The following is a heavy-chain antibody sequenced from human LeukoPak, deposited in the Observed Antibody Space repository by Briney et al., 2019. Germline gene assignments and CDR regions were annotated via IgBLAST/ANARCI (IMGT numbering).Heavy chain of an antibody. J-gene: IGHJ5*02. CDR2: IYPGESDT. CDR3: ARIEMATSGALRWFDP. CDR1: GYSLTNYW. V-gene: IGHV5-51*01. Sequence: GESLKISCTASGYSLTNYWYGWVRQMPGKRQGRMGIIYPGESDTRYSPSFQGQVTISGDKSISTAYLQWSSLKVSDTGMYYWARIEMATSGALRWFDPWGQGTLVTVSS. D-gene: IGHD5-24*01.